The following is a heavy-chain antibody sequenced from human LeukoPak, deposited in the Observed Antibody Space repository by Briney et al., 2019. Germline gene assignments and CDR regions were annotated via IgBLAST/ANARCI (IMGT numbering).Heavy chain of an antibody. V-gene: IGHV3-30*18. CDR2: ISYDGSNK. J-gene: IGHJ4*02. CDR3: AKDTATYYDILTGYYSDY. CDR1: GFTFSSYG. D-gene: IGHD3-9*01. Sequence: GRSLRLSCAASGFTFSSYGMHWVRQAPGKGLEWVAVISYDGSNKYYADSVKGRFTISRVNSKNTLYLQMNSLRAEDTAVYYCAKDTATYYDILTGYYSDYWGQGTLVTVSS.